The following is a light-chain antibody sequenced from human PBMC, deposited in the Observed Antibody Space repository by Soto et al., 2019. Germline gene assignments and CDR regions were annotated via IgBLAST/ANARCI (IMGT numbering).Light chain of an antibody. CDR2: WAS. CDR3: QQYYSTPPT. Sequence: DIVMTQSPDSLAVSLGERATINCKSSQSVLYSSNNKNYLAWYQQKPGQPPKLLIYWASTRYSGVPDRFSGSGSGTDFTLTISSLQAEDVSVYYCQQYYSTPPTFGGGTKVEIK. CDR1: QSVLYSSNNKNY. V-gene: IGKV4-1*01. J-gene: IGKJ4*01.